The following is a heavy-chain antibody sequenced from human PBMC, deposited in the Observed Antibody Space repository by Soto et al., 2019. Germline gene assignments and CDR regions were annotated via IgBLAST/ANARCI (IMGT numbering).Heavy chain of an antibody. CDR3: ARGRYGDY. D-gene: IGHD1-1*01. CDR1: GYDFTTYG. Sequence: QVHLVQSGAEVKKPGASVKVSCQGSGYDFTTYGITWVRQAHGQGLEWMGWISAHNGNTNYAQKLQGRVTVTRDTSTSTAYMVLRSLGYVDTAVYYCARGRYGDYWGQGALVTVSS. CDR2: ISAHNGNT. J-gene: IGHJ4*02. V-gene: IGHV1-18*01.